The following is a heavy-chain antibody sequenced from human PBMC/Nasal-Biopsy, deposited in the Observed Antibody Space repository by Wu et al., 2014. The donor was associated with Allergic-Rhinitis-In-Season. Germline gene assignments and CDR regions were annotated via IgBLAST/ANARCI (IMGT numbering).Heavy chain of an antibody. CDR2: IYHSGST. J-gene: IGHJ6*04. CDR3: ARVPNWNYGMDV. Sequence: TLSLTCTVSGYSISSGYYWGWIRQPPGKGLEWIGSIYHSGSTYYNPSLKSRVTISVDTSKNQFSLKLSSVTAADTAVYYCARVPNWNYGMDVWGKGTTVTVSS. V-gene: IGHV4-38-2*02. CDR1: GYSISSGYY. D-gene: IGHD1-1*01.